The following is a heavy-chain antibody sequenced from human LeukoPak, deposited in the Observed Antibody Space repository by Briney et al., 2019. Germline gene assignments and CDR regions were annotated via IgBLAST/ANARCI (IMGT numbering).Heavy chain of an antibody. J-gene: IGHJ4*02. CDR3: ATSQCGSDCYLAGDY. Sequence: SETLSLTCAVSGGSVNSGSYYWSWIRQHPGKGLEWIGYIYYTGITNYNPSLESRVTISVDTSKNQFSLNLNSVTAADTAVYYCATSQCGSDCYLAGDYWGQGTLVTVSS. D-gene: IGHD2-21*02. V-gene: IGHV4-61*01. CDR1: GGSVNSGSYY. CDR2: IYYTGIT.